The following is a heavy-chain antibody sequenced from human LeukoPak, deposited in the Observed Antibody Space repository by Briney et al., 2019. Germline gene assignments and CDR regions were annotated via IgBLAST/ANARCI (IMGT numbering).Heavy chain of an antibody. D-gene: IGHD2-15*01. CDR2: ISYSGNT. V-gene: IGHV4-59*01. CDR1: GGSFSSYY. J-gene: IGHJ4*02. CDR3: ATRSTGVAATFDS. Sequence: SETLSLTCTVSGGSFSSYYWSWIRQPPGKGLEWIGYISYSGNTNYNPSLKSRVTISVDTSKNQFSLKLSSVTAADTAVYYCATRSTGVAATFDSWGQGALVTVSS.